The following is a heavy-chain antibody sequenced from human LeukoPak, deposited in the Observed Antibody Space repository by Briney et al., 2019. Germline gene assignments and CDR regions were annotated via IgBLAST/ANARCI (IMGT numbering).Heavy chain of an antibody. J-gene: IGHJ6*02. CDR3: ARDRKYCDDSGGYSPSYCYGLDV. D-gene: IGHD3-22*01. CDR1: GGYISGNY. Sequence: PSETLSLTCTVSGGYISGNYWSWIRQTPGKGLERIGYIYSSGRTNYNPSLKSRVAISADTSKNQFSLKLSSVTAADTAVYYCARDRKYCDDSGGYSPSYCYGLDVWGRGTTVTVSS. CDR2: IYSSGRT. V-gene: IGHV4-59*01.